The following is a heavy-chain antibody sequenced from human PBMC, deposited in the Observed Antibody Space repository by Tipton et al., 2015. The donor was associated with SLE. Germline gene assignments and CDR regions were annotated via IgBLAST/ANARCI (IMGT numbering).Heavy chain of an antibody. V-gene: IGHV4-59*08. Sequence: TLSLTCTVSGGSISSYFWSWIRQPPGKGLEWIGYIYYSGSTNYSPSLKSRLTISVDTSKNQFSLRLKTVTAADTAVYYCARQRLRLLSPLDAWGQGTTVTVS. D-gene: IGHD3-10*01. CDR2: IYYSGST. CDR1: GGSISSYF. CDR3: ARQRLRLLSPLDA. J-gene: IGHJ6*02.